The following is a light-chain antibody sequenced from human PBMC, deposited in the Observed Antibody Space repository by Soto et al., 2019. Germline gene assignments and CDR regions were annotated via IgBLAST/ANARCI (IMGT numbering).Light chain of an antibody. CDR2: EVS. Sequence: QSALTQPASVSRSPGQSITISCTGTSSDVGGYSYVSWYQQHPGKVPKLMIYEVSNRPSGVSNRFSGSKSGNTASLTVSGLQAEDEADYYCSSYTTSTTLVFGGGTKLTVL. J-gene: IGLJ3*02. V-gene: IGLV2-14*01. CDR3: SSYTTSTTLV. CDR1: SSDVGGYSY.